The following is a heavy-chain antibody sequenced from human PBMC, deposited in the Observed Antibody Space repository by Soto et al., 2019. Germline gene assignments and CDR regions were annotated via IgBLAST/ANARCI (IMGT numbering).Heavy chain of an antibody. J-gene: IGHJ4*02. Sequence: EVQLLESGGGLVQPGGSLRLSCAASGFTFISYAMSWVRQAPGKGLEWVSTISGSGGSTYYADSVKGRFTISRDNSKNTLYLQMNSLRAEDTAVYYCAKGSSGWYERFDYWGQGTLVTVSS. V-gene: IGHV3-23*01. D-gene: IGHD6-19*01. CDR2: ISGSGGST. CDR1: GFTFISYA. CDR3: AKGSSGWYERFDY.